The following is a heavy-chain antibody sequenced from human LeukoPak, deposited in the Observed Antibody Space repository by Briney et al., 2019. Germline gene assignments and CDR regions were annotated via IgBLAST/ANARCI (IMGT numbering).Heavy chain of an antibody. D-gene: IGHD3-22*01. J-gene: IGHJ4*02. CDR2: IYYSGST. Sequence: SETLSLTCTVSGGSISSSSYYWGWIRQPPGKGLEWIGSIYYSGSTYYNPSLKSRVTISVDTSKNQFSLKLSSVTAADTAVYYCARRGYDSSGYYYAYWGQGALVTVSS. V-gene: IGHV4-39*01. CDR3: ARRGYDSSGYYYAY. CDR1: GGSISSSSYY.